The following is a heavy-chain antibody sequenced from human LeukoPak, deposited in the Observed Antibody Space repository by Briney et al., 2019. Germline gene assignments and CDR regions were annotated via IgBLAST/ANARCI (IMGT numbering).Heavy chain of an antibody. Sequence: GGSLRLSCAAPGFTFSSYAMHWVRQAPGKGLEWVAVISYDGSNKYYADSVKGRFTISRDNSKNTLYLQMSSLRAEDTAVYYCARDRGVVPAAIIDYWGQGTLVTVSS. CDR3: ARDRGVVPAAIIDY. V-gene: IGHV3-30-3*01. CDR1: GFTFSSYA. J-gene: IGHJ4*02. D-gene: IGHD2-2*01. CDR2: ISYDGSNK.